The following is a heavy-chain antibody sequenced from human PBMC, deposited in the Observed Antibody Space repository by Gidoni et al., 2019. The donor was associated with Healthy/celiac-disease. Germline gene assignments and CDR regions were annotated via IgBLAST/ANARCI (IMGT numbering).Heavy chain of an antibody. CDR1: GFTFSSYA. CDR2: ISGSGGST. Sequence: EVQLLESGGGLVQPGGSLRLSCAASGFTFSSYAMSWVRQAPGQGLEWVSAISGSGGSTYYADSVKGRFTISRDNSKNTLYLQMNSLRAEDTAVYYCAKLDGERPYYYYGMDVWGQGTTVTVSS. J-gene: IGHJ6*02. D-gene: IGHD1-1*01. V-gene: IGHV3-23*01. CDR3: AKLDGERPYYYYGMDV.